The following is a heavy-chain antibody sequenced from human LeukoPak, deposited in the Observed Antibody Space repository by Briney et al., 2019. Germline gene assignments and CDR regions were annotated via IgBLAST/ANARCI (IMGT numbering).Heavy chain of an antibody. CDR1: GFTFSSYA. Sequence: GSLRLSCAASGFTFSSYAMSWVRQAPGKGLEWVSAISGSGGSTYYADSVKGRFTISRDNSKNTLYLQMNSLRAEDTAVYYCAKDRRYCSSTSCWNWFDPWGQGTLVTVSS. V-gene: IGHV3-23*01. J-gene: IGHJ5*02. D-gene: IGHD2-2*01. CDR2: ISGSGGST. CDR3: AKDRRYCSSTSCWNWFDP.